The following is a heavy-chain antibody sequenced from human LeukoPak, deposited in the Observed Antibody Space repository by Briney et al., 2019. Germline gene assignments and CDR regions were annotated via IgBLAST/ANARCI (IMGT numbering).Heavy chain of an antibody. J-gene: IGHJ4*02. CDR2: ISLGNSTM. D-gene: IGHD2-15*01. CDR3: ARVGNGRSWDY. Sequence: GGSLRLSCAASGFTFSSFTMNWARQVPGKGLEWISYISLGNSTMFYADSVMGRFTISRDNAKNSLYLQMNSLRDDDTAVYYCARVGNGRSWDYWGQGTLVSVSS. CDR1: GFTFSSFT. V-gene: IGHV3-48*02.